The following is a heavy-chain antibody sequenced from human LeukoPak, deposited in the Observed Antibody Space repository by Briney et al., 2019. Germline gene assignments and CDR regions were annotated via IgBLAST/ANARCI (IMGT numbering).Heavy chain of an antibody. CDR3: ARDVCYCPRDY. CDR2: IKTDGSQK. V-gene: IGHV3-7*01. J-gene: IGHJ4*02. CDR1: GFTFSNYW. Sequence: VGSLRLSCVASGFTFSNYWMTWVRQAPGKGLEWVANIKTDGSQKSYVDSVKGRFTISRDNAKNSLYLQMNSLRAEDTAVYYCARDVCYCPRDYWGQGTPVTVSS. D-gene: IGHD2-21*02.